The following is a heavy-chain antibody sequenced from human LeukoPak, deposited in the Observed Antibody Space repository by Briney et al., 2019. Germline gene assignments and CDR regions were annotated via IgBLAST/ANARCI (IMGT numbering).Heavy chain of an antibody. CDR2: INHSGST. CDR3: ARVAAGTDY. D-gene: IGHD6-13*01. J-gene: IGHJ4*02. CDR1: GGSFSGYY. V-gene: IGHV4-34*01. Sequence: SETLSLTXAVYGGSFSGYYWSWICQPPGKGLEWIGEINHSGSTNDNPSLKSRVTISVDTSKNQFSLKLSSVTAADTAVYYCARVAAGTDYWGQGTLVTVSS.